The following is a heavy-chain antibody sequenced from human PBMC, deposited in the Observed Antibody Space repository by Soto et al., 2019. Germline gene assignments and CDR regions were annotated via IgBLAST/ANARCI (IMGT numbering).Heavy chain of an antibody. D-gene: IGHD3-10*01. CDR2: IYYSGST. CDR3: ARGHYGSGSYYRYYAFDI. CDR1: GGSISSYY. Sequence: PSETLSLTCTVSGGSISSYYWSWIRQPPGKGLEWIGYIYYSGSTNYNPSLKSRVTISVDTSKNQFSLKLSSVTAADTAVYYCARGHYGSGSYYRYYAFDIWGQGTMVTVS. J-gene: IGHJ3*02. V-gene: IGHV4-59*01.